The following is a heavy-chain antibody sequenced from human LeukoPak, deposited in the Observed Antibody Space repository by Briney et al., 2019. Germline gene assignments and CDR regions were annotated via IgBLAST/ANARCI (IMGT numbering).Heavy chain of an antibody. D-gene: IGHD4-17*01. J-gene: IGHJ4*02. CDR2: ISYDGSQT. CDR3: ANLYGDYPDY. V-gene: IGHV3-30*18. Sequence: GGSLRLSCAVSGFTFSGFGMHWVRQAPGKGLEWVAVISYDGSQTFYSDSVKGRFTISRDNSKNTLYLQMNSLRPEDTSVYYCANLYGDYPDYWGQGTLVTVSS. CDR1: GFTFSGFG.